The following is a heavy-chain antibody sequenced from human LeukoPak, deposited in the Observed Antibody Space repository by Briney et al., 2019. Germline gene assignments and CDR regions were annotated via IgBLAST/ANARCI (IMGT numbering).Heavy chain of an antibody. D-gene: IGHD3-10*01. Sequence: GSSVKVSCKASGGTFSSYAISWVRQAPGQGLEWMGGIIPIFGTANYAQKFQGRVTITADESTSTAYMELSSLRSEDTAVYYCARVGLDGSGTPLDYWGQGTLVTVSS. CDR1: GGTFSSYA. V-gene: IGHV1-69*01. J-gene: IGHJ4*02. CDR3: ARVGLDGSGTPLDY. CDR2: IIPIFGTA.